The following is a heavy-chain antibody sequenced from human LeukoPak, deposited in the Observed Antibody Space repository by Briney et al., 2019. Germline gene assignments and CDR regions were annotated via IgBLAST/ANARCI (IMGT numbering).Heavy chain of an antibody. CDR1: GGSISSYY. Sequence: SETLSLTCTVSGGSISSYYWSWIRQPPGKALEWIGYIYYSGSTNYNPSLKSRVTISVDTSKNQFSLKLSSVTAADTAVYYCARDSGYYDFWSGYQPHYYYYYMDVWGKGTTVTVSS. J-gene: IGHJ6*03. V-gene: IGHV4-59*01. CDR2: IYYSGST. CDR3: ARDSGYYDFWSGYQPHYYYYYMDV. D-gene: IGHD3-3*01.